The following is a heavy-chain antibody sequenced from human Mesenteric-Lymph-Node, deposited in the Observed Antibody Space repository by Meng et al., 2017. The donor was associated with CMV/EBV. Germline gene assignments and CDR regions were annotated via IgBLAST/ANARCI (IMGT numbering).Heavy chain of an antibody. Sequence: GGSLRLSCTVSGYSISSGYYWGWIRQPPGKGLEWVSSISSSSSYIYYADSVKGRFTISRDNAKNTLSLQMNSLRAEDTAMYYCARARGRVAAVEDYFDYWGQGTLVTVSS. CDR2: ISSSSSYI. CDR1: GYSISSGYY. J-gene: IGHJ4*02. D-gene: IGHD6-13*01. V-gene: IGHV3-21*01. CDR3: ARARGRVAAVEDYFDY.